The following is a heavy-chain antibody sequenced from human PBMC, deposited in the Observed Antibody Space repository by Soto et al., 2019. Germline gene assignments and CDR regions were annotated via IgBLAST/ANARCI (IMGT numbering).Heavy chain of an antibody. CDR1: GFTYTDFA. CDR3: ARRACDSYYAIDV. Sequence: VQLVESGGGEVQPGRSLRLSCAASGFTYTDFALHWVRQAPGKGLEWVAIISYDGSDKYYADSVKGRFAISRDNPKNTLDLEMNSLRPEDTAVYFCARRACDSYYAIDVWGQWTTVTVFS. V-gene: IGHV3-30*09. CDR2: ISYDGSDK. J-gene: IGHJ6*02. D-gene: IGHD3-22*01.